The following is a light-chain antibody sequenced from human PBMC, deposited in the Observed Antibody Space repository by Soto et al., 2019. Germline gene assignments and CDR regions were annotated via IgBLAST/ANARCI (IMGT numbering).Light chain of an antibody. J-gene: IGKJ2*01. CDR3: QRYGSSPPFT. CDR2: GAS. V-gene: IGKV3-20*01. Sequence: EIVWTQSPGTLSLSPGEIATLSCRASQRVSSSYLAWYQQKPGQAPRLLIYGASTRATGIPDRFSGSGSGTDFTLTISRLEPEDFAVYFCQRYGSSPPFTFGQGTKVEI. CDR1: QRVSSSY.